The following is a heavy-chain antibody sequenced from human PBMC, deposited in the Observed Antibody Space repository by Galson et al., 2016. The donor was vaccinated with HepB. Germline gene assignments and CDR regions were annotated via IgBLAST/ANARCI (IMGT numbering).Heavy chain of an antibody. CDR3: ARAAGGVITIYYYYVMDV. Sequence: ETLSLTCTVSGGSISSSSYYWDWIRQPPGKGLEWIGSFYYSGSTYFNPSLKSRVTISVDTSKNQFSLKLSSVTATDTAVYYCARAAGGVITIYYYYVMDVWGQGTTVTVSS. J-gene: IGHJ6*02. CDR2: FYYSGST. D-gene: IGHD2-21*01. V-gene: IGHV4-39*01. CDR1: GGSISSSSYY.